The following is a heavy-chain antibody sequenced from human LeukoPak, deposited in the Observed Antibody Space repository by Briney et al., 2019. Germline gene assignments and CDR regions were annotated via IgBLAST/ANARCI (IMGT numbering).Heavy chain of an antibody. CDR3: ARDGSYSSGWYEYYYYGMDV. V-gene: IGHV1-18*01. CDR1: GYTFTSYG. Sequence: ASVKVSCKASGYTFTSYGISWVRQAPGQGLEWMGWISAYNGNTNYAQELQGRVTMTTDTSTSTAYMELRSLRSDDTAVYYCARDGSYSSGWYEYYYYGMDVWGQGTTVTVSS. CDR2: ISAYNGNT. J-gene: IGHJ6*02. D-gene: IGHD6-19*01.